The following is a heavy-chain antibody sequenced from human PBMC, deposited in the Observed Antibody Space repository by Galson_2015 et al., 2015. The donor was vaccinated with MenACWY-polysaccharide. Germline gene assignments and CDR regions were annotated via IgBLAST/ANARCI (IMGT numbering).Heavy chain of an antibody. D-gene: IGHD2/OR15-2a*01. V-gene: IGHV3-23*01. CDR1: GFTFHSYT. CDR2: ISGSGAST. J-gene: IGHJ4*02. CDR3: ARDRGYFRFDY. Sequence: SLRLSCAASGFTFHSYTMSWVRQAPGKGLEWVSAISGSGASTYYADSVKGRFTISRDNSKNMLYLQMNSLRAEDTAVYYCARDRGYFRFDYWGQGTLVTVSS.